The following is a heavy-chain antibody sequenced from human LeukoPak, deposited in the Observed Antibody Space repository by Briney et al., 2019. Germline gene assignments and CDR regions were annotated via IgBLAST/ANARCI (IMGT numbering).Heavy chain of an antibody. J-gene: IGHJ6*04. CDR2: ISSSSSYI. V-gene: IGHV3-21*01. CDR3: WLGYFDWLLQGSYYYYGMDV. Sequence: SGGSLRLSCAASGFTFSSYSMNWVGQAPGKGLEWVSSISSSSSYIYYADSVKGRFTISRDNAKNSLYLQMNSLRAEDTAVYYCWLGYFDWLLQGSYYYYGMDVWGKGTTVTVSS. CDR1: GFTFSSYS. D-gene: IGHD3-9*01.